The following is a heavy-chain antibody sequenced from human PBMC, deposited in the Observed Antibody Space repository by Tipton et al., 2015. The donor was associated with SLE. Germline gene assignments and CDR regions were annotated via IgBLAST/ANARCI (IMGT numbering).Heavy chain of an antibody. Sequence: TLSLTCSVSGGSVSTSRYYWGWIRQPPGQGLEWIGNIFFNGNTYYTPSLKSRATISIDMSRNQFSLRLNFVTAADTAVYYCVRQPPGGGPGYQYEMDVWGQGTAVTVSS. CDR3: VRQPPGGGPGYQYEMDV. CDR1: GGSVSTSRYY. D-gene: IGHD1-14*01. V-gene: IGHV4-39*07. J-gene: IGHJ6*02. CDR2: IFFNGNT.